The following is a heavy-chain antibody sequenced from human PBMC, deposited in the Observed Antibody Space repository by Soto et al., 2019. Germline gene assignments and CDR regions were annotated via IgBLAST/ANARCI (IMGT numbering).Heavy chain of an antibody. CDR1: GFTVSSNY. CDR2: IYSGGST. Sequence: EVQLVESGGGLVQPGGSLRLSCAASGFTVSSNYMSWVRQAPGKGLEWVSVIYSGGSTYYADSVKGRFTISRHNSKNTLYLQMNSLRAEDTAVYYCASATRSSSSWYFDYWGQGTLDTVSS. D-gene: IGHD6-13*01. J-gene: IGHJ4*02. CDR3: ASATRSSSSWYFDY. V-gene: IGHV3-53*04.